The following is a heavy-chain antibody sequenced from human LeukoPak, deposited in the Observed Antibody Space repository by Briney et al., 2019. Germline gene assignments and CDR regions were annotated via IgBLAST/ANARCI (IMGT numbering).Heavy chain of an antibody. D-gene: IGHD3-22*01. Sequence: SETLSLTCTVSGGSISSYYWSWIRQPPGKGLEWIGYIYYSGSTNYNPSLKSRVTISVDTSKNQFSLKLSSVTAADTAVYYCARDSDYYDSSGYYFDCWGQGTLVTVSS. CDR3: ARDSDYYDSSGYYFDC. CDR1: GGSISSYY. CDR2: IYYSGST. V-gene: IGHV4-59*01. J-gene: IGHJ4*02.